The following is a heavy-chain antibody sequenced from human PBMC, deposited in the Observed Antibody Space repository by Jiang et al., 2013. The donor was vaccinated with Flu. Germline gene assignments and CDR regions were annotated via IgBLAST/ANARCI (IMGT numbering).Heavy chain of an antibody. Sequence: VKKPGESLRISCKGSGYSFTSYWISWVRQMPGKGLEWMGRIDPSDSYTNYSPSFQGHVTISADKSISTAYLQWSSLKASDTAMYYCARHSAEDRRTWIQLLGFLDYWGQGTLVTVSS. D-gene: IGHD5-18*01. J-gene: IGHJ4*02. CDR2: IDPSDSYT. CDR3: ARHSAEDRRTWIQLLGFLDY. V-gene: IGHV5-10-1*01. CDR1: GYSFTSYW.